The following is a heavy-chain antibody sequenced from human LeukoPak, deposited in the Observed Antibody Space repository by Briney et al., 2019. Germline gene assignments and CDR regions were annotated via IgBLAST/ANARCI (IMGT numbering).Heavy chain of an antibody. CDR2: MYNSGST. Sequence: SETLSLTCTVSGYSISSGYYWGWIRQAPGEGLEWIGRMYNSGSTYYNPSVKSRVTISGDMSKNTVSLKMSTVTAADTAVYYCARAYSSSWYWNWFDPWGQGTLVTVSS. CDR1: GYSISSGYY. D-gene: IGHD6-13*01. CDR3: ARAYSSSWYWNWFDP. J-gene: IGHJ5*02. V-gene: IGHV4-38-2*02.